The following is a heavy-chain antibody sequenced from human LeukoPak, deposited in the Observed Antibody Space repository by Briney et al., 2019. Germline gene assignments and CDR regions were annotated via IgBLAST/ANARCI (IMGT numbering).Heavy chain of an antibody. J-gene: IGHJ4*02. CDR1: GGSVSNYY. Sequence: SETLSLTCTVSGGSVSNYYWSWIRQPPGKGLEWIGYIYYSGSTNYNPSLKSRVTISVDTSKNQFSLKLSSVTAADTAVYYCARAGRYGSGSYYGYWGQGTLVTVSS. CDR2: IYYSGST. V-gene: IGHV4-59*02. CDR3: ARAGRYGSGSYYGY. D-gene: IGHD3-10*01.